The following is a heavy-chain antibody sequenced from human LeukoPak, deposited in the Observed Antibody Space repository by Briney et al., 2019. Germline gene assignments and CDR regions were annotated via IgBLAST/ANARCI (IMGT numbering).Heavy chain of an antibody. CDR1: GFSLSTSGVG. V-gene: IGHV2-5*01. J-gene: IGHJ4*02. D-gene: IGHD3-10*01. CDR2: IYWNDDK. Sequence: ESGPTLVNPTQTLTLTCTFSGFSLSTSGVGVGWIRQPPGKALEWLELIYWNDDKRYSPSLKSRLTITRDTSKNQVVLTMTNMDPVDTATYYCARPYYYGSGSYRTHFDYWGQGTLVTVSS. CDR3: ARPYYYGSGSYRTHFDY.